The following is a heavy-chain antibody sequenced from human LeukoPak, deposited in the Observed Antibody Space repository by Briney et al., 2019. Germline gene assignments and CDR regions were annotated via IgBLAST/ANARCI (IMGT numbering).Heavy chain of an antibody. CDR2: INPSGGST. V-gene: IGHV1-46*01. Sequence: ASVKVSCKASGYTFTSYYMHWVRQAPGQGLEWMGIINPSGGSTSYAQKFQGRVTITADILTSTTYMELSSLRSEDTAVYYCAKGGPERYYYDSSGYYAFDIWGQGTMVTVSS. CDR3: AKGGPERYYYDSSGYYAFDI. CDR1: GYTFTSYY. J-gene: IGHJ3*02. D-gene: IGHD3-22*01.